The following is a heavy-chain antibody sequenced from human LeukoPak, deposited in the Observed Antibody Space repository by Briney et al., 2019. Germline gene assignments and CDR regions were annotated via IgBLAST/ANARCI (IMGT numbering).Heavy chain of an antibody. D-gene: IGHD3-22*01. CDR2: IYYSGTT. Sequence: PSRTLSLTCTVSGGSISSGNYYWTWTRQHPGKGLEWIGYIYYSGTTFYNPSLKSRVTISIDTSKNHFSLKLTSVTAADTAVYYCARADYYGSSAYPYWGQGTLVTVSS. V-gene: IGHV4-31*03. CDR3: ARADYYGSSAYPY. CDR1: GGSISSGNYY. J-gene: IGHJ4*02.